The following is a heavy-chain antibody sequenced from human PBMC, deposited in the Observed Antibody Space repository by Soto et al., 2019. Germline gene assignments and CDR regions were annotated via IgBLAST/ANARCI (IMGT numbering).Heavy chain of an antibody. D-gene: IGHD3-22*01. CDR2: ISSTSGTG. CDR3: ARPRLTGSSGYYYGMDV. V-gene: IGHV3-48*02. J-gene: IGHJ6*02. CDR1: RFTFSSYG. Sequence: EVQLVESGGGLVQPGGSLRLSCAASRFTFSSYGMNWVRQAPGKGLEWVSYISSTSGTGYYAESVRGRFTISRDNAKNSLFLQMHSLRDEDTAVYYCARPRLTGSSGYYYGMDVWGQGTTVTVSS.